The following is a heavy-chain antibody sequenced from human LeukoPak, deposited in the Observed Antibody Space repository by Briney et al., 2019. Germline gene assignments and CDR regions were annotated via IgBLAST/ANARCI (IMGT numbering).Heavy chain of an antibody. CDR1: GYTFTGYY. J-gene: IGHJ5*02. CDR3: ARGDGSSSSWYNWFDP. V-gene: IGHV1-2*02. CDR2: INPNSGGT. Sequence: ASVKVSCKASGYTFTGYYMHWVRQAPGQGLEWMGWINPNSGGTNYAQKFQGRVTMTRDTSISTAYMELSRLRSDDTAVYYCARGDGSSSSWYNWFDPWGQGTLVTVSS. D-gene: IGHD6-13*01.